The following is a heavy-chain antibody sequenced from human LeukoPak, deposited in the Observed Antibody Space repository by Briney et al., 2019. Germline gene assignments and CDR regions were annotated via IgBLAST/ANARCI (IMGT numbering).Heavy chain of an antibody. CDR2: ISSSSSYI. Sequence: PGGFLRLSCAASGFTFSSYSMNWVRQAPGKGLEWVSSISSSSSYIYYADSVKGRFTISRDNAKNSLYLQMNSLRAEDTAVYYCATFQYSTGTFDYWGQGTLVTVSS. V-gene: IGHV3-21*01. CDR3: ATFQYSTGTFDY. J-gene: IGHJ4*02. D-gene: IGHD1-1*01. CDR1: GFTFSSYS.